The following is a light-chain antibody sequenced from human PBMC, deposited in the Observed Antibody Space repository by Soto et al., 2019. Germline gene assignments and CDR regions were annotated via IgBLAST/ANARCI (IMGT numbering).Light chain of an antibody. CDR1: QSVSSSY. V-gene: IGKV3-20*01. CDR2: GAS. Sequence: EIVLTQSPGTLSLSPGERATLSCRASQSVSSSYLAWYQQKPGQAPRLLIYGASSRATGIPDRFSGSGSGTDFTLTISRQEHEDFAEYYCQQYGSSPPYTFGQGTKLEIK. CDR3: QQYGSSPPYT. J-gene: IGKJ2*01.